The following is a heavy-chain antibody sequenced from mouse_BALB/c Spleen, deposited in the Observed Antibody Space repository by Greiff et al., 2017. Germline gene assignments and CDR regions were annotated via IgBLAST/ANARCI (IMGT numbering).Heavy chain of an antibody. Sequence: ESGPGLVKPSQSLSLTCSVTGYSITSGYYWNWIRQFPGNKLEWMGYISYDGSNNYNPSLKNRISITRDTSKNQFFLKLNSVTTEDTATYYCARAVITTGFAYWGQGTLVTVSA. D-gene: IGHD2-4*01. CDR3: ARAVITTGFAY. CDR2: ISYDGSN. V-gene: IGHV3-6*02. J-gene: IGHJ3*01. CDR1: GYSITSGYY.